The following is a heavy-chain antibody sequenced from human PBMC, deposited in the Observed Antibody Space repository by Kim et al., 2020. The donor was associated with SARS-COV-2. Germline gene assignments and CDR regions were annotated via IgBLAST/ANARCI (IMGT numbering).Heavy chain of an antibody. Sequence: SADTVKGRFTISRDDAKNSLYLQMNSLRAEDTAVYYCARDDLGSSSPFDYWGQGTLVTVSS. V-gene: IGHV3-48*03. D-gene: IGHD6-6*01. J-gene: IGHJ4*02. CDR3: ARDDLGSSSPFDY.